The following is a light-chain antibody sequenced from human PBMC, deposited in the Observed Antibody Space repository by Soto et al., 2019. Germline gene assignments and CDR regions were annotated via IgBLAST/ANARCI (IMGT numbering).Light chain of an antibody. CDR2: GAS. J-gene: IGKJ3*01. Sequence: EIVLTQSPGTLSLSPGERTTLSCRASQSFSSNLAWYQQKPGQAPRLLIYGASTRAAGITDRFSGSGSGTEFTLTISRLEPEDFAVYYCQHYDNSPLFGPGTKVDIK. V-gene: IGKV3-20*01. CDR1: QSFSSN. CDR3: QHYDNSPL.